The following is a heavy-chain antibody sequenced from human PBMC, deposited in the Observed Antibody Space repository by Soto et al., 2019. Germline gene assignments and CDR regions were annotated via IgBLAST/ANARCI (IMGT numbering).Heavy chain of an antibody. J-gene: IGHJ3*02. Sequence: PGGSLRLSCAASGFTFSNYAMRWVRQAPGKGLEWVPIIYSGGNTYYADSVKGRITISRDNSKNTLYLQMDSLRAEDTAVYYCARGKIVARPNRSFDIWCQGTMVTGSS. V-gene: IGHV3-66*01. D-gene: IGHD5-12*01. CDR2: IYSGGNT. CDR3: ARGKIVARPNRSFDI. CDR1: GFTFSNYA.